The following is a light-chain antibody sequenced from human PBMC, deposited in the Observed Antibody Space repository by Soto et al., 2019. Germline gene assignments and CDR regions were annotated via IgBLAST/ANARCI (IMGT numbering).Light chain of an antibody. V-gene: IGKV2-28*01. J-gene: IGKJ2*01. CDR2: WGS. Sequence: DLVMTQSPLSLPVTPGEPASISCRSSQSVLHSNGYNYLDWYLQKPGQSPRLRMFWGSNRASGVPDRFSGSGSGTDFTLKISRVEAEDVGIYYCMQALQTPPYTFGQGTKLEIK. CDR3: MQALQTPPYT. CDR1: QSVLHSNGYNY.